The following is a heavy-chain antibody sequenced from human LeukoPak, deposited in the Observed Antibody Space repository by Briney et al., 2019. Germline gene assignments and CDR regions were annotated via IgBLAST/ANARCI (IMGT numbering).Heavy chain of an antibody. CDR2: IYYSGTT. CDR3: ARGANWGSPDY. J-gene: IGHJ4*02. CDR1: GGSISSDY. D-gene: IGHD7-27*01. Sequence: PSETLSLTCTVSGGSISSDYWSWIRQSPGKGLEWIGYIYYSGTTSYNPSLKSRVTISLETSKNQFSLKLSSVTAADTAVYYCARGANWGSPDYWGQGTLVTVSS. V-gene: IGHV4-59*01.